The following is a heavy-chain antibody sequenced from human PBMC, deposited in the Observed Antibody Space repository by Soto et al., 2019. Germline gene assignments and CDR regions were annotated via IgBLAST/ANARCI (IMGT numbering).Heavy chain of an antibody. CDR3: ARGYCSGGSCYDGMDV. Sequence: ASVKVSCKASGGTFSSYAISWVRQAPGQGLEWMGGIIPIFGTANYAQKFQGRVTITADESTSTAYMELSSLRSEDTAVYYCARGYCSGGSCYDGMDVWGQGTTVTVSS. V-gene: IGHV1-69*13. J-gene: IGHJ6*02. CDR1: GGTFSSYA. D-gene: IGHD2-15*01. CDR2: IIPIFGTA.